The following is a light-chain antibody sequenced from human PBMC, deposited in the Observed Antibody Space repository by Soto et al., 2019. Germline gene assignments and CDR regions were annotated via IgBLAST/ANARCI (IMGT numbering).Light chain of an antibody. CDR3: QQSYSTPGK. J-gene: IGKJ1*01. CDR1: QSISSY. V-gene: IGKV1-39*01. Sequence: DIQMTQSPYSLSASVGDRVTITCRASQSISSYLNWYQQKPGKAPKLLIYAASSLQSGVPSRFSGSGSGTDFTLTISSLQPEDFATYYCQQSYSTPGKFGQGTKV. CDR2: AAS.